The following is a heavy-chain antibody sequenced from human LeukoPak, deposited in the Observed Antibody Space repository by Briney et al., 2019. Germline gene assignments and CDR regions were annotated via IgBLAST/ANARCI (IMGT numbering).Heavy chain of an antibody. D-gene: IGHD3-10*01. CDR1: GFTFSSYP. J-gene: IGHJ4*02. CDR3: ARDVGEED. Sequence: GGSLRLSCAVSGFTFSSYPMHWVRQAPGKGLEWVAVISFDGNNKYYSDSVKGRFSISRDNSKNTLYLQMDSLRTKDTAVYYCARDVGEEDWGQGTLVTVSS. V-gene: IGHV3-30*04. CDR2: ISFDGNNK.